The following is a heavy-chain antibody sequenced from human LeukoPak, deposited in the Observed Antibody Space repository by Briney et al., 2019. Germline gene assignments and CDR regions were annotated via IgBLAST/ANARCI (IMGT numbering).Heavy chain of an antibody. D-gene: IGHD1-26*01. CDR1: GFTFSSYA. CDR2: ISYDGSNK. Sequence: GRSLRLSCAASGFTFSSYAMHWVRQAPGKGLEWVALISYDGSNKYYADSVKGRFTISRDNPKNTLSLQMNSLRTEDTAVYYCARFYANEWALPHWGQGTLVTVSS. V-gene: IGHV3-30*04. CDR3: ARFYANEWALPH. J-gene: IGHJ4*02.